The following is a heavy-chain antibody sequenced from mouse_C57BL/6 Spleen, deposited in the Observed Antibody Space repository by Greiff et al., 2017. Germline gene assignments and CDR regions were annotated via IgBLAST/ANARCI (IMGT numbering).Heavy chain of an antibody. D-gene: IGHD2-5*01. V-gene: IGHV1-39*01. J-gene: IGHJ4*01. CDR3: ARGVYSNYVLYAMDY. CDR1: GYSFTDYN. CDR2: INPNYGTT. Sequence: VQLQQSGPELVKPGASVKISCKASGYSFTDYNMNWVKQSNGKSLEWIGVINPNYGTTSYNQKFKGKATLTVDQSSSTAYLQLNSLTSEDSAVYYCARGVYSNYVLYAMDYWGQGTSVTVSS.